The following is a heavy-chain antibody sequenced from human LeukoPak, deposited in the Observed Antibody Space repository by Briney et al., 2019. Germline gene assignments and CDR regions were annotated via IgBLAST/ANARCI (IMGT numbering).Heavy chain of an antibody. CDR1: GYTFSSYG. J-gene: IGHJ4*02. CDR3: ARSKLIRGVMSRVYFDY. CDR2: MSTYTGNT. Sequence: ASVKVSCKASGYTFSSYGVSWVRQAPGQGLEGMGWMSTYTGNTNSAQKFQGRVTMTTDTSTSTAYMELRNLRSDDTAVYYCARSKLIRGVMSRVYFDYWGQGTLVTVSS. D-gene: IGHD3-10*01. V-gene: IGHV1-18*04.